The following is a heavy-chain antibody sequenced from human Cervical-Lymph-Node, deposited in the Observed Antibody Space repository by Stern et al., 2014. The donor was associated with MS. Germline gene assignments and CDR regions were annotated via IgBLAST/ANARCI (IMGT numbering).Heavy chain of an antibody. CDR2: IIPIFGTA. D-gene: IGHD6-6*01. J-gene: IGHJ4*02. CDR1: GGTFNTNV. V-gene: IGHV1-69*01. CDR3: ARAAYSTSSYNY. Sequence: VQLVESGAEVKKPGSSVKVSCKASGGTFNTNVISWVRQAPGQGLEGMGGIIPIFGTALHAQKFQGRVTITANESTRAVYMELSSLRSEDPAVYYCARAAYSTSSYNYWGQGTLVIVSS.